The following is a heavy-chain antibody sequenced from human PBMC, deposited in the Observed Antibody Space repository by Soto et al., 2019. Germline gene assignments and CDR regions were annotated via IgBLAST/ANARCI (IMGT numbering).Heavy chain of an antibody. CDR2: ISAHNGNT. Sequence: QVHLVQSGAEVKKPGASVKVSCKGSGYAFTTYGITWVRQAPRQGLEWMGWISAHNGNTNYAQKLQGRVTVTRDTSTSPAYMELRSLRSDDTAVYYCARGRYGDYWGQGALVTVSS. J-gene: IGHJ4*02. CDR1: GYAFTTYG. D-gene: IGHD1-1*01. CDR3: ARGRYGDY. V-gene: IGHV1-18*01.